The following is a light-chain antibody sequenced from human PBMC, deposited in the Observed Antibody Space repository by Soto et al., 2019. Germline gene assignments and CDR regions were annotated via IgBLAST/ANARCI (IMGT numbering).Light chain of an antibody. CDR1: GSDVGGYNY. Sequence: QSALTQPRSVSGSPGQSVTISCTGTGSDVGGYNYVAWYQQHPDKVPKLIIYDVYGVTKRPSGVPDRFSGSKSGTSASLAITGLQAEDEADYYCQSYDSSLSGYVFGTGTKVTVL. CDR3: QSYDSSLSGYV. J-gene: IGLJ1*01. V-gene: IGLV2-11*01. CDR2: DVYGVT.